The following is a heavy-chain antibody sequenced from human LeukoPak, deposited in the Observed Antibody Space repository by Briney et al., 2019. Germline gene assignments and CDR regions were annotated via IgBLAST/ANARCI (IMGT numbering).Heavy chain of an antibody. CDR3: ARSNHAYYYGSGSDGNWFDP. J-gene: IGHJ5*02. V-gene: IGHV1-18*01. CDR2: ISAYNGNT. CDR1: GYAFSSSG. Sequence: ASVKVSCKASGYAFSSSGISSVRQAPGQGLEWRGWISAYNGNTNYGQKLQGRVTMTKDTSTSTAYMELRSLRYDDTAVYYCARSNHAYYYGSGSDGNWFDPWGQGTLVTVSS. D-gene: IGHD3-10*01.